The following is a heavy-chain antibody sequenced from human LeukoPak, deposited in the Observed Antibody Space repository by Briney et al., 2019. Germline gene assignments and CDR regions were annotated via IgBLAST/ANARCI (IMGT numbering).Heavy chain of an antibody. Sequence: PSETLSLTCTVSGGSISSYYWSWIRHPPGKGLVWIGYIYYSGSTNYNPSLKSRVTISVDTSKNQFSLKLSSVTAADTAVYYCARVGLYYDILTGYSPDNWFDPWGQGTLVTVSS. D-gene: IGHD3-9*01. V-gene: IGHV4-59*01. J-gene: IGHJ5*02. CDR2: IYYSGST. CDR3: ARVGLYYDILTGYSPDNWFDP. CDR1: GGSISSYY.